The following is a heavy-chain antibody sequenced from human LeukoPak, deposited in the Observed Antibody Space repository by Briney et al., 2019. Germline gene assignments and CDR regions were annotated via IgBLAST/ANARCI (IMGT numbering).Heavy chain of an antibody. CDR2: INHSGST. J-gene: IGHJ4*02. CDR3: AREEYSSSPGYFDY. V-gene: IGHV4-34*01. Sequence: SETLSLTCAVYGGSFSGYYWSWIRQPPGKGLEWIGEINHSGSTNYNPSLKSRVTISVDTSKNQFSLELSSVTAADTAVYYCAREEYSSSPGYFDYWGQGTLVTASS. CDR1: GGSFSGYY. D-gene: IGHD6-6*01.